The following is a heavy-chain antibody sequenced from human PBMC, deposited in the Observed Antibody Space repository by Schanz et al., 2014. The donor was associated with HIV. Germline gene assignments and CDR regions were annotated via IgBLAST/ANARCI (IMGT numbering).Heavy chain of an antibody. CDR3: AKDTTAAGRGYFQH. V-gene: IGHV3-33*03. D-gene: IGHD6-13*01. CDR1: GFTFSNYA. J-gene: IGHJ1*01. Sequence: QVQLVESGGGVVQPGRSLRLSCAASGFTFSNYAIHWVRQAPGKGLEGVTLIWNDGTSKYYADSVKGRFTISRDASKNALYLQMNSLRAEDTAVYYCAKDTTAAGRGYFQHWGQGTLVTVSS. CDR2: IWNDGTSK.